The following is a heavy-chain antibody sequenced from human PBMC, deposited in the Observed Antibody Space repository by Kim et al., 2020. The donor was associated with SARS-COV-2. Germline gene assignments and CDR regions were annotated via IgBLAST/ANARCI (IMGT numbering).Heavy chain of an antibody. Sequence: GGSLRLSCAASGFTFSSYAMSWVRQAPGKGLEWVSAISGSGGSTYYADSVKGRFTISRDNSKNTLYLQMNSLRAEDTAVYYCASNIYDSSSWSRTLDYWGQGTLVTVSS. D-gene: IGHD6-13*01. V-gene: IGHV3-23*01. CDR1: GFTFSSYA. CDR3: ASNIYDSSSWSRTLDY. J-gene: IGHJ4*02. CDR2: ISGSGGST.